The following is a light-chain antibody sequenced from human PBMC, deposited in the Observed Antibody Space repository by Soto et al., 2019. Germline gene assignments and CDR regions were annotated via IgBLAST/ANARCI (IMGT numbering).Light chain of an antibody. CDR1: QSFSSSY. CDR3: QQYGSSPRT. Sequence: IVLTQSPGTLSLSPGEGATLSCRASQSFSSSYLGWYQQKPGQAPRLLIYAASSRATGIPDRFSGSGSGADFTLTISRLEPEDFAVYYCQQYGSSPRTFGQGTKV. CDR2: AAS. J-gene: IGKJ1*01. V-gene: IGKV3-20*01.